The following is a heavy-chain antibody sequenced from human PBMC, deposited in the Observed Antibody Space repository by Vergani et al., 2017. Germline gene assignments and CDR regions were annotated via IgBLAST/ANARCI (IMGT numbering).Heavy chain of an antibody. Sequence: QVQLQESGPGLVKPSQTLSLTCTVSGGSISSGGYYWSWIRQHPGKGLEWIGYIYYSGSTYYNPSLKSRVTISEDTSKNQFSLKLSSVTAEDTAVYYCAKGSSGWYDSFYFDYWGQGTLVTVSS. J-gene: IGHJ4*02. V-gene: IGHV4-31*03. CDR2: IYYSGST. D-gene: IGHD6-19*01. CDR3: AKGSSGWYDSFYFDY. CDR1: GGSISSGGYY.